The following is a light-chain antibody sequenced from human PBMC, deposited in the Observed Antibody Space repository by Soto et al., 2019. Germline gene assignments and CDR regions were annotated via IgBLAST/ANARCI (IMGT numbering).Light chain of an antibody. Sequence: ENVLAQSPGTLPLSPGERATLSCRASESVTTGYFAWYQQKPGQAPRLLIYGVSSRATGVPDRFSGSGSGTDFTLPISRLEPEDFAVYYCKDYGTPGTFGQGTMVEIK. CDR3: KDYGTPGT. CDR1: ESVTTGY. J-gene: IGKJ1*01. V-gene: IGKV3-20*01. CDR2: GVS.